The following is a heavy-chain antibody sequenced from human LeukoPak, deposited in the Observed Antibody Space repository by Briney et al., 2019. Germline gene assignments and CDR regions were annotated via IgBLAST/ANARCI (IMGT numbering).Heavy chain of an antibody. CDR3: ARGRENHGSGNFNWFDP. CDR2: ISYDGSNK. J-gene: IGHJ5*02. Sequence: GGSLRLSCAASGFTFSSYAMHWVRQAPGKGLEWVAVISYDGSNKYYADSVKGRFTISRDNSKNTLYLQMNSLRAEDTAVYYCARGRENHGSGNFNWFDPWGQGTLVSVSS. D-gene: IGHD3-10*01. CDR1: GFTFSSYA. V-gene: IGHV3-30*04.